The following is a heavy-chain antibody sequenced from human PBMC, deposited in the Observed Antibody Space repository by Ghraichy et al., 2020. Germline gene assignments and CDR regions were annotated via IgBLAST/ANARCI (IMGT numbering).Heavy chain of an antibody. CDR3: ARVSRSQLAFDY. CDR2: IYYSGST. D-gene: IGHD1-1*01. Sequence: ESLNISCTVSGGSVSSGSYYWSWIRQPPGKGLEWIGYIYYSGSTYYNPSLKSRVTISVDTSKNQFSLKLSSVTAADTAVYYCARVSRSQLAFDYWGQGTLVTVSS. CDR1: GGSVSSGSYY. V-gene: IGHV4-61*01. J-gene: IGHJ4*02.